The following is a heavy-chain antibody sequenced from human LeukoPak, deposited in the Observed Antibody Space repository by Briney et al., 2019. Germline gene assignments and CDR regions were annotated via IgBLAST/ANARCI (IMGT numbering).Heavy chain of an antibody. V-gene: IGHV3-48*03. D-gene: IGHD3-3*01. CDR3: ARSLPSYDFWSGYSATTHFDY. CDR1: GFTFSSYE. CDR2: ISSSGSTI. J-gene: IGHJ4*02. Sequence: GGSLRLPCAASGFTFSSYEMNWVRQAPGKGLEWVSYISSSGSTIYYADSVKGRFTISRDNAKNSLYLQMNSLRAEDMAVYYCARSLPSYDFWSGYSATTHFDYWGQGTLVTVSS.